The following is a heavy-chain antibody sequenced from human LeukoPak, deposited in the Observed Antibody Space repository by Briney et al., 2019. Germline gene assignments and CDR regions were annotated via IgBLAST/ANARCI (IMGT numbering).Heavy chain of an antibody. CDR2: IYYTGST. CDR3: ARVYQSAEYYFDY. V-gene: IGHV4-59*01. J-gene: IGHJ4*02. CDR1: GCSIDSYD. D-gene: IGHD2-2*01. Sequence: SETLSLTCTVSGCSIDSYDWSWVRQPPGKGLEWIGYIYYTGSTEYHPSLKSRVTISLDTSKNQFSLKLTSVTAADTAVYYCARVYQSAEYYFDYWGQGNLVSVSS.